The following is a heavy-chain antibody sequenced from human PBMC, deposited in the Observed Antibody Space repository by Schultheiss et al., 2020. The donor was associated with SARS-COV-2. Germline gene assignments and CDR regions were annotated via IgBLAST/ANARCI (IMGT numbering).Heavy chain of an antibody. D-gene: IGHD3-16*01. J-gene: IGHJ6*02. CDR2: ISWNSGTK. Sequence: GGSLRLSCAASGFTFDDYAMHWVRQAPGKGLEWVSGISWNSGTKGYADSVKGRFTISRDNSKNTLYLQMNSLRAEDTAVYYCARDLVTFGYYYGMDVWGQGTTVTVSS. CDR1: GFTFDDYA. CDR3: ARDLVTFGYYYGMDV. V-gene: IGHV3-9*01.